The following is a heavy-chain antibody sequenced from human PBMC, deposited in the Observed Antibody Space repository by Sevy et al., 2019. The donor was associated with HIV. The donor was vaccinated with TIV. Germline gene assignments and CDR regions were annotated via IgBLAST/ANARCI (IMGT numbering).Heavy chain of an antibody. CDR2: ISSRSSYI. V-gene: IGHV3-21*01. D-gene: IGHD3-10*01. CDR1: GFTFSSNT. Sequence: GGSLRLSCAASGFTFSSNTMNWVRQAPGKGLEWVSSISSRSSYIYYTDSVKGRFITSRDDAKNSLYLDMHSLRVEDTAVYYCAKNPVGDDGSSPIDYWGQGTLVTVSS. J-gene: IGHJ4*02. CDR3: AKNPVGDDGSSPIDY.